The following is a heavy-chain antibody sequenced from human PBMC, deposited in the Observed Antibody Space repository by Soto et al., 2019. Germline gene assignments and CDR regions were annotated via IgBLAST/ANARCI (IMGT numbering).Heavy chain of an antibody. V-gene: IGHV1-69*01. CDR2: IIPIFGTA. CDR1: GGTFSSYA. Sequence: QVQLVQSGAEVKKPGSSVKVSCKASGGTFSSYAISWVRQAHGQGLEWMGGIIPIFGTANYAQKFQGRVTITADESTSTAYMELSSLRSEDTAGYYCARDRRITGTYYYYGMDVWGQGTTVTVSS. J-gene: IGHJ6*02. CDR3: ARDRRITGTYYYYGMDV. D-gene: IGHD1-20*01.